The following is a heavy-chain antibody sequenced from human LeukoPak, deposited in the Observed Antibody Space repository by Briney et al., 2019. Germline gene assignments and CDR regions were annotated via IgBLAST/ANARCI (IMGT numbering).Heavy chain of an antibody. V-gene: IGHV4-61*02. CDR1: GGSISSGSYY. CDR3: ARVWTDSGTYYDDRGAFDY. J-gene: IGHJ4*02. Sequence: KPSETLSLTCTVSGGSISSGSYYWSWIRQPAGKGLEWIGRIYTSGSTDYNASLKSRVTISVDTSKNHFSLKLSSVTAADTAVYYCARVWTDSGTYYDDRGAFDYWGQGTLVTVSS. D-gene: IGHD1-26*01. CDR2: IYTSGST.